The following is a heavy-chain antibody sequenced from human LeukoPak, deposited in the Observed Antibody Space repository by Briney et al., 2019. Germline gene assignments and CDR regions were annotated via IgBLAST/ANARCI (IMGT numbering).Heavy chain of an antibody. CDR3: AKYGSGTYYNGLY. Sequence: GGSLRLSCAASGFTLSSYAMTWVRQAPGKGLQWVSTISVSGGSTYYADSVKGRFTISRDTSKSTLYLQMNSLRDEDTAVYYCAKYGSGTYYNGLYWGQGTLVTVSS. CDR1: GFTLSSYA. D-gene: IGHD3-10*01. J-gene: IGHJ4*02. CDR2: ISVSGGST. V-gene: IGHV3-23*01.